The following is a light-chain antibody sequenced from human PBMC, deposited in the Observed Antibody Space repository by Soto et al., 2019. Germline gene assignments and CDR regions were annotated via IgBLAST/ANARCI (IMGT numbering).Light chain of an antibody. Sequence: QSVLTQPPSASGSPGQSVAISCTGTSSDVGGYNYVSWYQQYPGKAPKLIMYEVTKRPSEVPDRFSGSKSGNTASLTVSGLQAEDEADYYCCSYVGSNNYVFGTGTKVTVL. CDR3: CSYVGSNNYV. V-gene: IGLV2-8*01. J-gene: IGLJ1*01. CDR2: EVT. CDR1: SSDVGGYNY.